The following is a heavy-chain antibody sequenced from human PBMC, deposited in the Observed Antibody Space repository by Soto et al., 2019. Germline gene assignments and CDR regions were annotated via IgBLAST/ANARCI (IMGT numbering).Heavy chain of an antibody. V-gene: IGHV1-2*02. CDR2: INPNSGGT. CDR3: AGETGTAKPEGVGC. CDR1: GYTFSDYY. J-gene: IGHJ4*02. D-gene: IGHD3-16*01. Sequence: GASVKVSCKASGYTFSDYYIHWVRQAPGQGLEWMGWINPNSGGTKYAPKFQGGVTMTRDTSITTAYMELSRLRSGDTAVYYCAGETGTAKPEGVGCWGQGTLVTVSS.